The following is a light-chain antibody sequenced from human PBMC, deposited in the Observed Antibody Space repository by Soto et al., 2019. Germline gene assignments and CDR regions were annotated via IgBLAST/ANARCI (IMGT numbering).Light chain of an antibody. CDR1: SSNIGSNT. CDR3: AAWDDSLNGVV. J-gene: IGLJ2*01. V-gene: IGLV1-44*01. CDR2: SNN. Sequence: QSVLTQPPSASGTPGQRVTISCSGSSSNIGSNTVHWYHQLPGTAPKLLIYSNNQRPSGVPARFSGSKSGTSASLAISGLQAEDEADYDCAAWDDSLNGVVFGGGTKLTVL.